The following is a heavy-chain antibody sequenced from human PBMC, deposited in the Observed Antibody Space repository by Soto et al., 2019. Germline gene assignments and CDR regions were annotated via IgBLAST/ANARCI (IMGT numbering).Heavy chain of an antibody. J-gene: IGHJ5*02. CDR3: ARDLRFLEWFLFDP. D-gene: IGHD3-3*01. CDR1: GFTFSNYE. CDR2: ISSSGSTI. V-gene: IGHV3-48*03. Sequence: PGGSLRLSCAASGFTFSNYEMNWVRQAPGKGLEWVSYISSSGSTIYYADSVKGRFTISRDNAKNSLYLQMKSLRAEDTAVYYCARDLRFLEWFLFDPWGQGTLVTVSS.